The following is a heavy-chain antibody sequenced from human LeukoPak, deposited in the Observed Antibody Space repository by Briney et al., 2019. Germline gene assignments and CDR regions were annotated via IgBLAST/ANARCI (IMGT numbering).Heavy chain of an antibody. CDR2: IYYSGST. J-gene: IGHJ3*02. Sequence: SETLSLTCTVSGGSISSSSYYWGWIRQPPGKGLEWIGYIYYSGSTYYNPSLKSRVTISVDTSKNQFSLKLSSVTAADTAVYYCARAHTDAFDIWGQGTMVTVSS. CDR3: ARAHTDAFDI. V-gene: IGHV4-31*03. CDR1: GGSISSSSYY.